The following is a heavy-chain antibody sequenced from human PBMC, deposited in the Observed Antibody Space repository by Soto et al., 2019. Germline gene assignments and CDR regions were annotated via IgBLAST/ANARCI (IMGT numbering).Heavy chain of an antibody. J-gene: IGHJ4*02. D-gene: IGHD5-12*01. CDR3: AKRWDSIVATIAY. CDR1: GFTFSSYA. CDR2: ISGSGGST. Sequence: EVQLLESGGGLVQPGGSLRLSCAASGFTFSSYAMSWVRQAPGKGLEWVSAISGSGGSTYYADSVKGRFTISRDNSKNTLYLQMNSLRAEDTAGYYCAKRWDSIVATIAYWGQGTLVTVSS. V-gene: IGHV3-23*01.